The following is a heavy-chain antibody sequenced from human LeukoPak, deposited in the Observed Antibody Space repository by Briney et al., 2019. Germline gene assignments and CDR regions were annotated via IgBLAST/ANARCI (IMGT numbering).Heavy chain of an antibody. J-gene: IGHJ6*03. V-gene: IGHV3-21*01. Sequence: GGSLRLSCAASGFTFSSYSMNWVRQAPGKGLEWVSSISSSSSYIYYADSVKGRFTISRDNAKNSLYLQMNSLRAEDTAVYYCARDTEQLRYYYMDVWGKGTTVTVSS. CDR2: ISSSSSYI. CDR3: ARDTEQLRYYYMDV. CDR1: GFTFSSYS. D-gene: IGHD1/OR15-1a*01.